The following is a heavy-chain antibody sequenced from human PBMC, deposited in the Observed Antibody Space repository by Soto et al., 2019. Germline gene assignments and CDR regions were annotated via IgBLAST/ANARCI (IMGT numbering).Heavy chain of an antibody. V-gene: IGHV1-18*01. CDR3: ASGWFGEFVYQFDY. CDR1: GYTFTSYG. D-gene: IGHD3-10*01. CDR2: ISAYNGNT. Sequence: QVQLVQSGAEVKKPGASVKVSCKPSGYTFTSYGITWVRQAPGQGLEWMGWISAYNGNTNYAQKFQGRGTMTTDTSTSTAYKELRSLGSDDTAVYYCASGWFGEFVYQFDYWGQGTLVTVSS. J-gene: IGHJ4*02.